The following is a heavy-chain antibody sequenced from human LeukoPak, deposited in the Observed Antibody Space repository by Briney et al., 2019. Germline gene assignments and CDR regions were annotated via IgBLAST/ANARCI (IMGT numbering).Heavy chain of an antibody. V-gene: IGHV3-23*01. Sequence: GGSLRLSCAASGFTFSSYAMSWVRQAPGKGLEWVSAISGSGGSTYYADSVKGRFTISRDNSKNTLYLQMNSLRAEDTAVYYCARASYCSSTSCYAPYMDVWGKGTTVTISS. CDR3: ARASYCSSTSCYAPYMDV. D-gene: IGHD2-2*01. CDR2: ISGSGGST. CDR1: GFTFSSYA. J-gene: IGHJ6*03.